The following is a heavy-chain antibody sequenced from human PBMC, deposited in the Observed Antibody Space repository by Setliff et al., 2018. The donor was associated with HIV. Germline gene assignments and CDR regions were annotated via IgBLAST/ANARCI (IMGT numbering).Heavy chain of an antibody. J-gene: IGHJ4*02. D-gene: IGHD3-22*01. Sequence: GGSLRLSCAVSGFNFRTYAMSWVRQAPGKGLVWVSRSNEDGSFTSYADSVKGRFTISRDNAKNSLYLQMNSLRTDDTAVYFCARDFSTYYSIGSWGQGTLVTVSS. CDR3: ARDFSTYYSIGS. CDR2: SNEDGSFT. CDR1: GFNFRTYA. V-gene: IGHV3-74*03.